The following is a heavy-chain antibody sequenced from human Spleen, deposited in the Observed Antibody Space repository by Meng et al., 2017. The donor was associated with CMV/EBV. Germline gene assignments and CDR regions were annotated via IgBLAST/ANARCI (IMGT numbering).Heavy chain of an antibody. J-gene: IGHJ6*02. CDR2: ISSSSSYI. CDR1: GFSFSTYN. D-gene: IGHD1-20*01. Sequence: GGSLRLSCAASGFSFSTYNMNWVRQAPGKGLEWVSFISSSSSYIYYADSVKGRFTISRDNSKNTLYLQMNSLRAEDTAVYYCAKGPRSNWNYSFGMDVWGHGTTVTVSS. V-gene: IGHV3-21*01. CDR3: AKGPRSNWNYSFGMDV.